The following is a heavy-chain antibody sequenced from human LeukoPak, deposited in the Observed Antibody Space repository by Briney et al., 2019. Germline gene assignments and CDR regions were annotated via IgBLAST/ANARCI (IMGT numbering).Heavy chain of an antibody. CDR2: TYYRSKWYN. D-gene: IGHD3-9*01. J-gene: IGHJ6*02. Sequence: SQTLSLTCAISGGSVSSNSGAWIWMRHSPSRGLEWLGSTYYRSKWYNDYAGSVKSRITMNPDTSKYQFSLQLNSVTPEGTAVYYCARDLSRDDILTGYYVPYYYGMDVWGQGTTVTVSS. V-gene: IGHV6-1*01. CDR3: ARDLSRDDILTGYYVPYYYGMDV. CDR1: GGSVSSNSGA.